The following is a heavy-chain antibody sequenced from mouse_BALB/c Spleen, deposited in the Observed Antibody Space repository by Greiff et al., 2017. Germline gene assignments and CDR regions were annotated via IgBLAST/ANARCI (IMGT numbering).Heavy chain of an antibody. Sequence: VQLQQSGAELARPGASVKMSCKASGYTFTSYTMHWVKQRPGQGLEWIGYINPSSGYTNYNQKFKDKATLTADKSSSTAYMQLSSLTSEDSAVYYCARIERDGNYVAWFAYWGQGTLVTVSA. V-gene: IGHV1-4*01. CDR2: INPSSGYT. CDR3: ARIERDGNYVAWFAY. J-gene: IGHJ3*01. D-gene: IGHD2-1*01. CDR1: GYTFTSYT.